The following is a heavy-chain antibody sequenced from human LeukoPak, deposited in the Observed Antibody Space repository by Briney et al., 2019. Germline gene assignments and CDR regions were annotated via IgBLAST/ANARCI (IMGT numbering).Heavy chain of an antibody. CDR3: ARPGLWFGTDAFDI. Sequence: GGSLRLSCAASGFTFSSYSMNWVRQAPGKGLEWVSSISSSSSYIYYADSVKGRFTISRDNAKNSLYLQMNSLRAEDAAVYYCARPGLWFGTDAFDIWGQGTMVTVSS. J-gene: IGHJ3*02. D-gene: IGHD3-10*01. V-gene: IGHV3-21*01. CDR1: GFTFSSYS. CDR2: ISSSSSYI.